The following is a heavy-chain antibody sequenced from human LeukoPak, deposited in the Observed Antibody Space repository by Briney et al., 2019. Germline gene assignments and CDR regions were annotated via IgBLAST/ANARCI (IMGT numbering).Heavy chain of an antibody. V-gene: IGHV1-2*06. CDR2: INPNSGGT. J-gene: IGHJ3*02. CDR1: GYTFTGYY. Sequence: ASVKVSCKASGYTFTGYYMHWVRQAPGQGLEWMGRINPNSGGTNYAQKFQGRVTMTRDTSISTAYLQWSSLKASDTAMYYCARLGPHYYGSGSYYNPADAFDIWGQGTMVTVSS. D-gene: IGHD3-10*01. CDR3: ARLGPHYYGSGSYYNPADAFDI.